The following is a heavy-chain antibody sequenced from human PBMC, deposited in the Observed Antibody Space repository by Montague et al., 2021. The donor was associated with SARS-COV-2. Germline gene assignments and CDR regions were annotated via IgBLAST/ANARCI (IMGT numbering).Heavy chain of an antibody. Sequence: SETLSLTCTVSGGSISSFYWSWFRQPPGKGLEWIGYIPDSGSTNYNPSLTSRVTMSVDTSKNQFSLRVNSVTAADTAVYYCARTYSAPLPAVYWGQGTLVTVSS. D-gene: IGHD4-11*01. J-gene: IGHJ4*02. CDR3: ARTYSAPLPAVY. CDR1: GGSISSFY. CDR2: IPDSGST. V-gene: IGHV4-59*08.